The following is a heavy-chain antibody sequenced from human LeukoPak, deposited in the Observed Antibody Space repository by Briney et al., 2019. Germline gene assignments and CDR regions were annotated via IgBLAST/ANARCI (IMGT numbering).Heavy chain of an antibody. CDR2: IKQDGSEK. CDR3: ARGYGDSYGPFDY. D-gene: IGHD5-18*01. CDR1: GFTFSSYW. V-gene: IGHV3-7*01. Sequence: GGSLRLSCAASGFTFSSYWMSWVRQAPGKGLEWVANIKQDGSEKYYVDSVKGRFTISRDNAKNSLYLQMNSLRAEDTAVYYCARGYGDSYGPFDYWGQGTLVTVSS. J-gene: IGHJ4*02.